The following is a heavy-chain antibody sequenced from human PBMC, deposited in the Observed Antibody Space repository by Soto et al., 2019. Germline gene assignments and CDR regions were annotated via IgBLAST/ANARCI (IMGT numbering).Heavy chain of an antibody. V-gene: IGHV3-21*01. J-gene: IGHJ5*02. D-gene: IGHD6-13*01. CDR2: ISSSSSYI. CDR3: ARDSRGSSWYSGWFDP. Sequence: EVQLVESGGGLVKPGGSLRLSCAASGFTFSSYSMNWVRQAPGKGLEWVSSISSSSSYIYYADSVKGQFTISRDHAKNSLYLQMNSLRAEDTAVYYCARDSRGSSWYSGWFDPWGQGTLVTVSS. CDR1: GFTFSSYS.